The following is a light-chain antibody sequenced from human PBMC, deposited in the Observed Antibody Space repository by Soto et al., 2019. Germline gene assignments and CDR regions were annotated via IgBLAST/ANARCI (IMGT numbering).Light chain of an antibody. J-gene: IGLJ2*01. CDR3: SSYAGSYTLV. CDR2: DVS. V-gene: IGLV2-11*01. CDR1: SPNVGGYNF. Sequence: QYALTQPRSVSGSPGQSVTISCTGTSPNVGGYNFVSWYQQHPGKVPKLFIYDVSRRPSGVPDRFSGSKSGNTVSLTISGLQAEDEADYYCSSYAGSYTLVFGGGTKLTVL.